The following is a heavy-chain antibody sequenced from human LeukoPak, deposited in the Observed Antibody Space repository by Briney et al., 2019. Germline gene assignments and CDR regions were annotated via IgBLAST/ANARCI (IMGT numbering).Heavy chain of an antibody. V-gene: IGHV4-34*01. CDR2: INHSGST. D-gene: IGHD3-9*01. J-gene: IGHJ3*02. Sequence: TSETLSLTCAVYGGSFSGYYWSWIRQPPGKGLEWIGEINHSGSTNYNPSLKSRVTISVATSKIHFSLKLSSVTAADTAVYYCAREIRYFDWLFQRHDAFDIWGQGTMVTVSS. CDR3: AREIRYFDWLFQRHDAFDI. CDR1: GGSFSGYY.